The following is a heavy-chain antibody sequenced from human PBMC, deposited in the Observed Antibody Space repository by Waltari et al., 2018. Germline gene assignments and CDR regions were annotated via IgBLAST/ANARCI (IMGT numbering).Heavy chain of an antibody. D-gene: IGHD6-6*01. Sequence: QVQLQESGPGLVQPSQTLSLTCTVSGGSISSGGYYWSWIRQHPGKGLEWIGYIYYSGSTYYNPSLKSRVTISVDTSKNQFSLKLSSVTAADTAVYYCARGRLTGHSSSSYMDVWGKGTTVIVSS. V-gene: IGHV4-31*03. CDR1: GGSISSGGYY. CDR2: IYYSGST. J-gene: IGHJ6*03. CDR3: ARGRLTGHSSSSYMDV.